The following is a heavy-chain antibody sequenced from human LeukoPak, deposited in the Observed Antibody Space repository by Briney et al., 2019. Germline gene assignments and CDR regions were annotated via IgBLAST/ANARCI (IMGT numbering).Heavy chain of an antibody. CDR2: ISGSGGST. J-gene: IGHJ6*03. V-gene: IGHV3-23*01. Sequence: PGGSLRLSCAASGFTFSSYAMSWVRQAPGKGLEWVSAISGSGGSTYYADSVKGRFTISRDNSKNTLYLQMNSLRAEDTAVYYCAKVPKCSGGSCYSYYYYYMDVWGKGTTVTVSS. D-gene: IGHD2-15*01. CDR3: AKVPKCSGGSCYSYYYYYMDV. CDR1: GFTFSSYA.